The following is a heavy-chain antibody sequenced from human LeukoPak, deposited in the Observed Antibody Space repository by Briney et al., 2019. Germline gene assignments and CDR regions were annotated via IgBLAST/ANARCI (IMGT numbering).Heavy chain of an antibody. J-gene: IGHJ4*02. CDR2: ISSSGTTI. Sequence: GGSLRLSCAASAFTFSGFEMNWVRQAPGKGLEWISYISSSGTTIYYADSVKGRFTISRDNSKNTLYLQMNSLRAEDTAVYYCAKGGFDYWGQGTLVTVSS. V-gene: IGHV3-48*01. CDR1: AFTFSGFE. CDR3: AKGGFDY.